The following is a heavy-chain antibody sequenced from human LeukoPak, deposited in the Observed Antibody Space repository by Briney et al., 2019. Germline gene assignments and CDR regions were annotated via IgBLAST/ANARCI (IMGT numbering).Heavy chain of an antibody. D-gene: IGHD3-3*01. J-gene: IGHJ5*02. CDR2: MNPNSGNT. CDR3: ASSRYYDFWSGYYNWFDP. V-gene: IGHV1-8*01. CDR1: GYTFTIYD. Sequence: VASVTVSFTASGYTFTIYDINWVRQATGQGLEWMGWMNPNSGNTGYAQKLQGRVTMTRNTSISTAYMELSSLRSEDTAVYYCASSRYYDFWSGYYNWFDPWGQGTLVTVSS.